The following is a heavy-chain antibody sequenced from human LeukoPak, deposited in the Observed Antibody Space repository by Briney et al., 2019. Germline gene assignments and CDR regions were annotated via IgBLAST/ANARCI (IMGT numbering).Heavy chain of an antibody. J-gene: IGHJ4*02. CDR3: ARTSGDGGY. CDR2: MFYGGST. Sequence: SETLSLTCTVSGGSISNYYWSWIRQPPGKGLEWIGYMFYGGSTNYNPSLKSRVTISVDTSKNQFSLKLNSVTAADTAVYYCARTSGDGGYWGQGTPVTVSS. CDR1: GGSISNYY. D-gene: IGHD5-24*01. V-gene: IGHV4-59*01.